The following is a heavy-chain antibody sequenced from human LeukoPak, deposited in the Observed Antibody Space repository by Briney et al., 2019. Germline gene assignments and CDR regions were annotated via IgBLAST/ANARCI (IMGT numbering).Heavy chain of an antibody. D-gene: IGHD4-11*01. CDR3: ARGYNNYDNNWFDP. J-gene: IGHJ5*02. CDR2: INREGSST. V-gene: IGHV3-74*01. Sequence: TGGSLRLSCAASGFTFSTYWMHWVRHAPGKGLVWVSQINREGSSTSYADSVKGRFTISRDNAKNTLYLQMNSLRDEDTAVYYCARGYNNYDNNWFDPWGQGTLVTVSS. CDR1: GFTFSTYW.